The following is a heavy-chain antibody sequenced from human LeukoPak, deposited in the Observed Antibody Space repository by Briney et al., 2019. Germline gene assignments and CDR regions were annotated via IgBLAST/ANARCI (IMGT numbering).Heavy chain of an antibody. V-gene: IGHV5-51*01. J-gene: IGHJ3*02. CDR3: ASGGIAAAGTPIAFDI. D-gene: IGHD6-13*01. Sequence: GESLKISCNVSGYSFTSYWIGWVRQMPGKGLECMGIIYPGDSDTRYSPSFQGQVTISADKSISTAYLQWSSLKASDTAMYYCASGGIAAAGTPIAFDIWGQGTMVTVSS. CDR2: IYPGDSDT. CDR1: GYSFTSYW.